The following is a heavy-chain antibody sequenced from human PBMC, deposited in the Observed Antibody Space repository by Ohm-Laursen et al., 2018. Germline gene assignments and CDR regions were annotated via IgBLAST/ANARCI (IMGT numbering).Heavy chain of an antibody. CDR1: GFTFNNYG. J-gene: IGHJ4*02. CDR2: IWYDGSNK. Sequence: SLRLSCAAPGFTFNNYGMHWVRQPPGKGLEWVAVIWYDGSNKYYADSVKGRFTISRDNSKNTLYLQMNSLRAEDTAVYYCAKSYIDWLLVDYWGQGTLVTVSS. CDR3: AKSYIDWLLVDY. D-gene: IGHD3-9*01. V-gene: IGHV3-33*06.